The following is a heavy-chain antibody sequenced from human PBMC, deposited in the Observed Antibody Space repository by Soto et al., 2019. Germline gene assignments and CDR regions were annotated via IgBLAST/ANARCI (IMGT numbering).Heavy chain of an antibody. D-gene: IGHD3-10*01. CDR3: ARTSSGSGSTDFDY. J-gene: IGHJ4*02. V-gene: IGHV3-33*01. Sequence: QVQLVESGGGVVQPGRSLRLSCAASGFTFSSYGMHWVRQAPGKGLEWVAVIWYDGSNKYYADSVKGRFTISRDNSKNTLYLQMNSLRAEDTAVYYCARTSSGSGSTDFDYWGQGPLVTVSS. CDR1: GFTFSSYG. CDR2: IWYDGSNK.